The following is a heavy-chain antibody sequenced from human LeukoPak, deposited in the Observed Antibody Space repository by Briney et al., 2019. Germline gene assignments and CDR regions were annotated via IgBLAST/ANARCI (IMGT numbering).Heavy chain of an antibody. J-gene: IGHJ4*02. CDR1: GYTFTGYY. D-gene: IGHD3-16*02. V-gene: IGHV1-2*02. Sequence: ASVKVSCKASGYTFTGYYKHWVRQAPGHGLEWMGCINPNSGGTNYAQKFRGRVTMTRDTSISTVYMELNRLTSDDTAVYYCARARQRLGELSALDYWGQGTLVTVSS. CDR2: INPNSGGT. CDR3: ARARQRLGELSALDY.